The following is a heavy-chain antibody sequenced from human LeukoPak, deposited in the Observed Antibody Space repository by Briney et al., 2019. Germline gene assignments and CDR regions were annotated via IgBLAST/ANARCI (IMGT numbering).Heavy chain of an antibody. V-gene: IGHV4-59*01. CDR3: ASSKGYCSGGSCYDY. Sequence: KPSETLSLTCSVSGGSISNYYWSWIRQPPGKGLEYIGYIYYSGSTNYNPSLKSRVTISVDTSKNQFSLKLSSVTAADTAVYYCASSKGYCSGGSCYDYWGQRTLVTVSS. D-gene: IGHD2-15*01. J-gene: IGHJ4*02. CDR2: IYYSGST. CDR1: GGSISNYY.